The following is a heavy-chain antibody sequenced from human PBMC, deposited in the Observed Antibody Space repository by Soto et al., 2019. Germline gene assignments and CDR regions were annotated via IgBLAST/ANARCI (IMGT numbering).Heavy chain of an antibody. CDR1: GFSFSSDT. CDR2: ISSSSSYI. V-gene: IGHV3-21*01. Sequence: GGSLRLSCAASGFSFSSDTMNWVRQAPGKGLEWVSSISSSSSYIYYADSVKGRFTISRDNAKNSLYLQMNSLRVEDTALYYCARDVETSMDGLNYFDPWGQGT. J-gene: IGHJ5*02. D-gene: IGHD5-18*01. CDR3: ARDVETSMDGLNYFDP.